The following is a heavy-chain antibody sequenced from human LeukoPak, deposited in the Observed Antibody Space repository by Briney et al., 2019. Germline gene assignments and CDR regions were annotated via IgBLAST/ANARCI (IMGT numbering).Heavy chain of an antibody. CDR2: IYTSGST. V-gene: IGHV4-4*07. J-gene: IGHJ3*02. D-gene: IGHD2-8*01. CDR1: GGSISSYY. Sequence: SETLSLTCTVSGGSISSYYWSWIRQPAGKGLEWIGRIYTSGSTNYNPSLRSRVTMSVDTSKNQFSLKLSSVTAADTAVYYCARIHLGYCTNGVCYGAFDIWGQGTMVTASS. CDR3: ARIHLGYCTNGVCYGAFDI.